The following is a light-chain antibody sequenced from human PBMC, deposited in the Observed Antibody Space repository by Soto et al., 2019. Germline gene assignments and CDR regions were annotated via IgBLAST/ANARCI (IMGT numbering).Light chain of an antibody. CDR1: SSDVGGHNS. CDR3: SSYAGSNNWV. Sequence: QSALTQPPSASGSPGQSVTISCTGTSSDVGGHNSVSWYQHHPGKAPKLMIYEVNKRPSGVPDRFPGSNSGNTASLTVSGLQAEDEADYYCSSYAGSNNWVFGGGTKLTVL. V-gene: IGLV2-8*01. CDR2: EVN. J-gene: IGLJ3*02.